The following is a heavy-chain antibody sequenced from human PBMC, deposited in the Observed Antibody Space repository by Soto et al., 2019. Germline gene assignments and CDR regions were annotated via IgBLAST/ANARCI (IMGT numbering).Heavy chain of an antibody. V-gene: IGHV4-31*03. CDR3: ARDFWGVANDAPDI. Sequence: SESLSLTCSVSGVSVRSVDYFWTWLRQHPGKGLEWIGYIHYSGTTYYTPSLQSRLTMSLDTSNNRFSLNLSSVTAADTAIYYCARDFWGVANDAPDIWGQGTVVTVSS. CDR1: GVSVRSVDYF. CDR2: IHYSGTT. J-gene: IGHJ3*02. D-gene: IGHD3-16*01.